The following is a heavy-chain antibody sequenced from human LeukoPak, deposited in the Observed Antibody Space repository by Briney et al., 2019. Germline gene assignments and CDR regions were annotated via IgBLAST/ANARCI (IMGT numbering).Heavy chain of an antibody. D-gene: IGHD6-6*01. V-gene: IGHV1-2*02. J-gene: IGHJ5*02. CDR1: GYTFTGYY. Sequence: ASVKVSCKASGYTFTGYYMHWVRQAPGQGLEWMGWINPNSGGTNYAQKFQGRVTMTRDTSISTAYMELSRLRSDDTAVYYCARDSYSSSSGFDPWGQGTLVTVSS. CDR2: INPNSGGT. CDR3: ARDSYSSSSGFDP.